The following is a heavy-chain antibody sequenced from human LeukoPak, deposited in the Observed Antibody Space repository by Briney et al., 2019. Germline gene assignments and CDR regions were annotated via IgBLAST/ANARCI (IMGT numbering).Heavy chain of an antibody. CDR3: AKDSGGGSGSYYHFDY. Sequence: PGRSLRLSCAASGFTFNDYAMHWVRQVPGKGLEWVSGISWNSGNIDYAGSVKGRFTISRDNAKNSLYLQMNSLRAEDTAFYYCAKDSGGGSGSYYHFDYWGQGTLVTVPS. CDR1: GFTFNDYA. D-gene: IGHD3-10*01. J-gene: IGHJ4*02. CDR2: ISWNSGNI. V-gene: IGHV3-9*01.